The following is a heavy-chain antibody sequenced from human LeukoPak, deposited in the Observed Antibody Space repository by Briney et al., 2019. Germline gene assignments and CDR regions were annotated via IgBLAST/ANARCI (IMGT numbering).Heavy chain of an antibody. CDR2: IWYDGSNK. CDR1: RFTFSSYG. CDR3: ARSVPAAINFDY. Sequence: GGSLRLSCAASRFTFSSYGMHWVRQAPGKGLEWVAVIWYDGSNKYYADSVKGRFTISRDNSKNTLYLQMNSLRAEDTAVYYCARSVPAAINFDYWGQGTLVTVSS. D-gene: IGHD2-2*01. J-gene: IGHJ4*02. V-gene: IGHV3-33*01.